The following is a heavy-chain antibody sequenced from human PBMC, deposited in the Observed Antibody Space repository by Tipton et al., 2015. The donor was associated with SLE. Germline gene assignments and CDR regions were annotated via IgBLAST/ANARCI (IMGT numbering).Heavy chain of an antibody. CDR3: ARGGDDAFEI. J-gene: IGHJ3*02. CDR1: GGSISSYY. V-gene: IGHV4-34*01. D-gene: IGHD7-27*01. Sequence: LRLSCTVSGGSISSYYWSWIRQPPGKGLEWIGEINHSGSTNYNPSLKSRVTISVDTSKNQFSLKLSSVTAADTAVYYCARGGDDAFEIWGQGTMVTVSS. CDR2: INHSGST.